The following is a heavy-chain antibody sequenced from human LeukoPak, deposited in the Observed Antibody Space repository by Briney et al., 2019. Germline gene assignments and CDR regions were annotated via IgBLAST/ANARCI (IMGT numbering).Heavy chain of an antibody. CDR3: SRQGCTTTSCHTIDS. CDR2: INPADSEI. V-gene: IGHV5-51*01. J-gene: IGHJ4*02. D-gene: IGHD2-2*02. Sequence: GEALKISCKGSGYSFTNSWIGWVRQMPGKGLELMGIINPADSEIRYSPSFQGQVTISVDKSISTAYLQWSSLKASDTAMYYCSRQGCTTTSCHTIDSWGQGTLVTVSS. CDR1: GYSFTNSW.